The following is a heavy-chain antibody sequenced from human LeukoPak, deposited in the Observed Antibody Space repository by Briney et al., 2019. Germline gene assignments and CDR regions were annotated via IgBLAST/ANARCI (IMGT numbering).Heavy chain of an antibody. CDR2: IYHSGST. CDR3: ARAVQPRILNWFDP. Sequence: SETLSLTCTVSGYSISSGYYWGWIRQPPGKGLEWIGSIYHSGSTYYSPSLKSRVTISVDTSKNQFSLKLSSVTAADTAVYYCARAVQPRILNWFDPWGQGTLVTVSS. V-gene: IGHV4-38-2*02. J-gene: IGHJ5*02. D-gene: IGHD3-3*01. CDR1: GYSISSGYY.